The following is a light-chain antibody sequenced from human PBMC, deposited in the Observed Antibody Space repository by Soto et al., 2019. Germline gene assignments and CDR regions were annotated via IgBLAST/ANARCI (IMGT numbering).Light chain of an antibody. Sequence: EMVMTQSPATLSVSPGDRATLLCRASQSVSIYVAWYQQKPGLAPRLLIYDASTRAAGIPARFSGSGSGTEFSLTISSLQSEDFAVYYCQQYHDWPRTFGQGTKVDIX. CDR2: DAS. CDR1: QSVSIY. CDR3: QQYHDWPRT. V-gene: IGKV3-15*01. J-gene: IGKJ1*01.